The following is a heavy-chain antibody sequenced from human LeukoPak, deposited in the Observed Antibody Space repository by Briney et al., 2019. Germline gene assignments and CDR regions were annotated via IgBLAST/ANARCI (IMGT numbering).Heavy chain of an antibody. Sequence: PGGSLRLSCSASGFTFSDYDMNWIRQAPGEGLEWISAISGRSSHTYDGDSVKGRFSISRDNAKNLLYLQMNGLGAEDTAVYYCGRAFPPLRTSSAGDLWGQGTLVTVSS. V-gene: IGHV3-21*06. CDR2: ISGRSSHT. D-gene: IGHD3-16*01. CDR3: GRAFPPLRTSSAGDL. CDR1: GFTFSDYD. J-gene: IGHJ4*02.